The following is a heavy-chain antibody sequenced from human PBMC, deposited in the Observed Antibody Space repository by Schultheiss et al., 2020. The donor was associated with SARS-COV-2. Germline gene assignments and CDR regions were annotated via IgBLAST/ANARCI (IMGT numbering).Heavy chain of an antibody. CDR1: GGSISSGGYY. CDR3: ARLTYYYDSSGYLRWFDP. V-gene: IGHV4-39*01. D-gene: IGHD3-22*01. Sequence: GSLRLSCTVSGGSISSGGYYWSWIRQHPGKGLEWIGSIYYSGSTYYNPSLKSRVTISVDTFKNQFSLKLSSVTAADTAVYYCARLTYYYDSSGYLRWFDPWGQGTLVTVSS. J-gene: IGHJ5*02. CDR2: IYYSGST.